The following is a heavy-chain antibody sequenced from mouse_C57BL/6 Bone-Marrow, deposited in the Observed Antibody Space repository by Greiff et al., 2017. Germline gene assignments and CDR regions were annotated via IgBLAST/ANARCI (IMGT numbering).Heavy chain of an antibody. CDR3: ARYYYGSSHPFAY. J-gene: IGHJ3*01. Sequence: EVKLVESGGGLVQPGGSLSLSCAASGFTFTDYYMSWVRQPPGKALEWLGFIRNKANGYTTEYSASVKGRFTISRDNSQSILYLQMNALRAEDSATYYCARYYYGSSHPFAYWGQGTLVTVSA. CDR1: GFTFTDYY. CDR2: IRNKANGYTT. V-gene: IGHV7-3*01. D-gene: IGHD1-1*01.